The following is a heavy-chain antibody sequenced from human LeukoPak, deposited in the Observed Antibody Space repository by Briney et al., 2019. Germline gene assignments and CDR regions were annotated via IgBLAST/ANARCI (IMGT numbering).Heavy chain of an antibody. J-gene: IGHJ5*01. CDR3: ARGEWELPGLIDS. D-gene: IGHD1-26*01. Sequence: ASVKVSCKASGYTFTSYDINWVRQATGQGLEWMGWLNPNSGNTDYAQKFQGRVTMTRNTSISTAYMELSSLRTEDTAVYYCARGEWELPGLIDSWGQGTLVTVSS. CDR1: GYTFTSYD. CDR2: LNPNSGNT. V-gene: IGHV1-8*01.